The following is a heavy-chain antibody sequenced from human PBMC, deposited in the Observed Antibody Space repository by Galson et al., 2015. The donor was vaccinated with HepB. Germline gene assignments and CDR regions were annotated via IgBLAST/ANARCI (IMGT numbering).Heavy chain of an antibody. CDR1: AFTFSDYS. CDR2: ISSSSSYI. CDR3: ARGSVGSSLMDV. V-gene: IGHV3-21*01. Sequence: SLRLSCAASAFTFSDYSMNWVRQAPGKGLEWVSSISSSSSYIYYADSVKGRFTISRDNAKNSLHLQMNSLRAEDTTVYYCARGSVGSSLMDVWGQGTTVTVSS. D-gene: IGHD2-2*01. J-gene: IGHJ6*02.